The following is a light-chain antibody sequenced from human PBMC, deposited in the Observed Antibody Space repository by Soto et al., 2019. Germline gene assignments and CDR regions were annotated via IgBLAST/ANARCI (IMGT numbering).Light chain of an antibody. Sequence: DIQMTQSPSTLSASVGDRVTITCRASQSISSWLAWYQQKPGKAPKLLIYKASTLESGVPTRFSGSGSGTEFTLTISSLQPDDFATYYCQQYNSYPLTFGGGTKVEIK. CDR3: QQYNSYPLT. CDR2: KAS. J-gene: IGKJ4*01. CDR1: QSISSW. V-gene: IGKV1-5*03.